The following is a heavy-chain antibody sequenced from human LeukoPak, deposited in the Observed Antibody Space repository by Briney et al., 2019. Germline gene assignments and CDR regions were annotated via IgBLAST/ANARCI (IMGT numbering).Heavy chain of an antibody. J-gene: IGHJ4*02. CDR1: GFTFRNAW. CDR3: TTEVTMVRGVIIGFDY. D-gene: IGHD3-10*01. Sequence: GGSLRLSCAASGFTFRNAWMSWVRQAPGKGLGWVGRIKSKTDGGTTDYAAPVKGRFTISRDDSKNTLYLQMNSLKTEDTAVYYCTTEVTMVRGVIIGFDYWGQGTLVTVSS. CDR2: IKSKTDGGTT. V-gene: IGHV3-15*01.